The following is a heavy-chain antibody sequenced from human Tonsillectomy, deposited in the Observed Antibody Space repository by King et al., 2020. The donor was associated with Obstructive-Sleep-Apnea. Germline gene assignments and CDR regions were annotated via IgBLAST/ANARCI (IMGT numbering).Heavy chain of an antibody. J-gene: IGHJ6*02. V-gene: IGHV4-59*08. CDR3: ARRSHSYGMDV. CDR2: IYSSGST. Sequence: QLQESGPGLVKPSETLSLTCTVSGGSISTYYWSWIRQPPGKGLEWIGYIYSSGSTNYNPSLKSRVTISVDTSKNQFSLKLSSVTAADTAVYYCARRSHSYGMDVWGQGTTVTVSS. CDR1: GGSISTYY.